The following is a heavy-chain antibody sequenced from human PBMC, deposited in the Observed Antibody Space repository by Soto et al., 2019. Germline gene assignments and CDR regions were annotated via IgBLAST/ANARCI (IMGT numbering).Heavy chain of an antibody. J-gene: IGHJ4*02. CDR2: INPSARSA. CDR1: GYTFTNYY. Sequence: GASGKVSCNASGYTFTNYYLHWVRQAPGQGLEWVGMINPSARSASYAQKLRGRLTMDRDTSTTTVYMELSRLTFEDTAVYFCARDNSAANGVLDHWGQGTLVTVSS. CDR3: ARDNSAANGVLDH. D-gene: IGHD1-1*01. V-gene: IGHV1-46*04.